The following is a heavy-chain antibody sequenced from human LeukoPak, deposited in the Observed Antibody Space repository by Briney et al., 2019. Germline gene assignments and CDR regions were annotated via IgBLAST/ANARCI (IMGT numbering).Heavy chain of an antibody. Sequence: GGSLRLSCAASGFTFSSYSMNWVRQAPGKGLEWVSSISSSSSYIYYADSVKGRFTISRDNAENSLYLQMNSLRAEDTAVYYCARRCSGGSCYVGFDYWGQGTLVTVSS. J-gene: IGHJ4*02. CDR1: GFTFSSYS. D-gene: IGHD2-15*01. CDR3: ARRCSGGSCYVGFDY. V-gene: IGHV3-21*01. CDR2: ISSSSSYI.